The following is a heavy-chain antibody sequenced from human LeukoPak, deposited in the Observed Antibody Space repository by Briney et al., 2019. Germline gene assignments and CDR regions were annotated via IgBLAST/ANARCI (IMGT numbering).Heavy chain of an antibody. Sequence: KPSETLSLTCTVSGGSISSYYWSWIRQPPGKGLEWIGYIYYSGSTYYNPSLKSRVTISVDTSKNQFSLKLSSVTAADTAVYYCARDQRWLQYFYWGQGTLVTVSS. CDR1: GGSISSYY. D-gene: IGHD5-24*01. J-gene: IGHJ4*02. CDR3: ARDQRWLQYFY. CDR2: IYYSGST. V-gene: IGHV4-59*12.